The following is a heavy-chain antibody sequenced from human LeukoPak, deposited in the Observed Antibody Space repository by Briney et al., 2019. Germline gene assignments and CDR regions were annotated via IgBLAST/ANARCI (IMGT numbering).Heavy chain of an antibody. CDR1: VYTFTGYY. CDR2: SSAHNGKT. J-gene: IGHJ4*02. V-gene: IGHV1-18*04. Sequence: GASVKVSFKASVYTFTGYYMHWVRQAPGQGLEWMGLSSAHNGKTNYAQNLQGRVTMTTDTSTNTVYLELRSLTSDDTAVYYCARAGTTLLLDYWGQGTLVTVSS. CDR3: ARAGTTLLLDY. D-gene: IGHD4-11*01.